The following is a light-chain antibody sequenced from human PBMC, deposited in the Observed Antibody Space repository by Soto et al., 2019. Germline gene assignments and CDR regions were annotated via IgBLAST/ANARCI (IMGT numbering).Light chain of an antibody. V-gene: IGKV1-9*01. CDR2: AAS. J-gene: IGKJ5*01. CDR3: QHLDSYPIT. CDR1: QGISNY. Sequence: DIQLTQSPSFLSASVGDRVTITCRASQGISNYVLWYQQKPGKAPKLLIYAASTLQSGVASRFSGSGSGTDFTLTVIILQPEEVAIYYCQHLDSYPITFGQGTRLEIK.